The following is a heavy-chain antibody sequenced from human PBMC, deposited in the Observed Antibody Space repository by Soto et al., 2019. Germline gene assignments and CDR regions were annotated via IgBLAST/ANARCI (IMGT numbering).Heavy chain of an antibody. J-gene: IGHJ4*02. V-gene: IGHV4-4*02. CDR1: GGSISSSNW. Sequence: SETLSLTCAVSGGSISSSNWWSWVRQPPGKGLEWIGEIYHSGSTNYNPSLKSRVTISVDKSKNQFSLKLSSVTAADTAVYYCARGNSSGWPYYFDYWGQGTLVTVSS. D-gene: IGHD6-19*01. CDR3: ARGNSSGWPYYFDY. CDR2: IYHSGST.